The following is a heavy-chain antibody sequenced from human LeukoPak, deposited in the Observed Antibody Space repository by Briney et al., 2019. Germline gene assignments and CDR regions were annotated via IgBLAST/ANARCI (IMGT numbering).Heavy chain of an antibody. Sequence: SETLSLTCTVSGGSISSSSYYWGWIRQPPGMGLEWIGSIYYSGSTYYNPSLKSRVTISVDTSKNQFSLKLSSVTAADTAVYYCARQEQQLGFDYWGQGTLVTVSS. CDR3: ARQEQQLGFDY. D-gene: IGHD6-13*01. V-gene: IGHV4-39*01. CDR2: IYYSGST. CDR1: GGSISSSSYY. J-gene: IGHJ4*02.